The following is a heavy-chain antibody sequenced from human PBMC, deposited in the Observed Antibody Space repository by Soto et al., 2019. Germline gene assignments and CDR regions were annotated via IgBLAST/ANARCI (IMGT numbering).Heavy chain of an antibody. D-gene: IGHD3-3*01. CDR3: ASSITIFGVVTPRDYYGMDV. CDR1: GGTFSSYA. V-gene: IGHV1-69*13. J-gene: IGHJ6*02. Sequence: SVKVSCKASGGTFSSYAISWVRQAPGQGLEWMGGIIPIFGTANYAQKFQGRVTITADESTSTAYMEQSSMRSEDTAVYYCASSITIFGVVTPRDYYGMDVWGQGTTVTVSS. CDR2: IIPIFGTA.